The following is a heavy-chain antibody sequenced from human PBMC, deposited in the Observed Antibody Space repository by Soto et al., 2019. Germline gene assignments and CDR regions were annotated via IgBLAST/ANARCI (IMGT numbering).Heavy chain of an antibody. J-gene: IGHJ3*02. CDR1: GYTFTSYA. D-gene: IGHD1-1*01. CDR3: ARGNDPRRHGVFEI. V-gene: IGHV1-3*01. Sequence: GASVKVSCKASGYTFTSYAMHWVRQAPGQRLEWMGWINAGNGNTKYSQKFQGRVTITRDTSASTAYMELSSLRSEDTAVYYCARGNDPRRHGVFEIRGQGSLVIVSS. CDR2: INAGNGNT.